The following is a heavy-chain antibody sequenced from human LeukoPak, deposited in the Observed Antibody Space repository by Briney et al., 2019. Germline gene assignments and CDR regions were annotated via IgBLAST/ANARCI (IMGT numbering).Heavy chain of an antibody. CDR3: ARGGGYFYDY. J-gene: IGHJ4*02. D-gene: IGHD2/OR15-2a*01. CDR1: GGSFSGYY. Sequence: SETLSLTCAVYGGSFSGYYWSWIRQPPGKGLEWIGEINHSGSTNYNPSLKSRVTISVDTSKNQFSLKLTSVTAADTAVYYCARGGGYFYDYWGQGRLVTVSS. V-gene: IGHV4-34*01. CDR2: INHSGST.